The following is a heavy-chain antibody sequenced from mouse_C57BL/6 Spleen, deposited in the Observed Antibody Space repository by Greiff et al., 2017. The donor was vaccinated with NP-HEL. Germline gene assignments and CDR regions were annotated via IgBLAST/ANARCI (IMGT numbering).Heavy chain of an antibody. CDR2: INPSNGGT. CDR1: GYTFTSYW. Sequence: QVQLQQSGTELVKPGASVKLSCKASGYTFTSYWMHWVKQRPGQGLEWIGNINPSNGGTNYNEKFKSKATLTVDKSSSTAYMQLSSLTSEDSAVYYCAREGSYYGSSYGYFDVWGTGTTVTVSS. D-gene: IGHD1-1*01. CDR3: AREGSYYGSSYGYFDV. V-gene: IGHV1-53*01. J-gene: IGHJ1*03.